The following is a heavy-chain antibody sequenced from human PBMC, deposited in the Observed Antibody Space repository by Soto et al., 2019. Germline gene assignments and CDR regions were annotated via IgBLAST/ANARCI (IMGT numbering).Heavy chain of an antibody. D-gene: IGHD6-13*01. Sequence: SETLSLTCAVYGGSFSGYYWSWIRQPPGKGLEWIGEINHSGSTNYNPSLKSRVTISVDTSKNQFSLKLSSVTAADTAVYYCARGRRSSWYYDGMAVWGQGTTVTVSS. CDR2: INHSGST. CDR1: GGSFSGYY. V-gene: IGHV4-34*01. CDR3: ARGRRSSWYYDGMAV. J-gene: IGHJ6*02.